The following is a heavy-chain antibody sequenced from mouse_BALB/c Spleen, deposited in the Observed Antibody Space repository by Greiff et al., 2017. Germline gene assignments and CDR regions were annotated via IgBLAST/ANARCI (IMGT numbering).Heavy chain of an antibody. CDR3: ARKGDNFDY. CDR1: GYTFTSYW. CDR2: IYPGDGDT. V-gene: IGHV1-87*01. D-gene: IGHD3-3*01. J-gene: IGHJ2*01. Sequence: QVQLQQSGAELARPGASVKLSCKASGYTFTSYWMQWVKQRPGQGLEWIGAIYPGDGDTRYTQKFKGKATLTADKSSSTAYMQLSSLASEDSAVYYCARKGDNFDYWGQGTTLTVSS.